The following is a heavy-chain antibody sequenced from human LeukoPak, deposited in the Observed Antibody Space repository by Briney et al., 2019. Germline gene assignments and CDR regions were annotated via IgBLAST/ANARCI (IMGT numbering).Heavy chain of an antibody. Sequence: SETLSLTCTVSGGSISSSSYYWGWIRQPPGKGLEWIGSIYYSGSTYYNPSLKSRVTISVDTSKNQFSLKLSSATAADTAVYYCASYGEGRFDPWGQGTLVTVSS. CDR2: IYYSGST. CDR1: GGSISSSSYY. CDR3: ASYGEGRFDP. J-gene: IGHJ5*02. D-gene: IGHD4-17*01. V-gene: IGHV4-39*01.